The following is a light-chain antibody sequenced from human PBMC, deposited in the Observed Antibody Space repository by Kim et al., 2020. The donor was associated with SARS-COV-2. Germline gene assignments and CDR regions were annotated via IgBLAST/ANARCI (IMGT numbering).Light chain of an antibody. CDR1: QSVGSN. CDR3: QQSNNWPRT. J-gene: IGKJ1*01. Sequence: VSPGERATLTCRASQSVGSNLAWYQQKPGQAPRLLIYDASTRATGIPARFSGSGSGTEFTLTISSLQSEDFAIYYCQQSNNWPRTFGHGTKVEIK. V-gene: IGKV3-15*01. CDR2: DAS.